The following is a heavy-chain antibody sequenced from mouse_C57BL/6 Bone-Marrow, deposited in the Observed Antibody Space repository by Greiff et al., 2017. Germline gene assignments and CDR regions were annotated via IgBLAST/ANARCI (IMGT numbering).Heavy chain of an antibody. Sequence: QVQLQQSGAELARPGASVKMSCKASGYTFTSYTMHWVKQRPGQGLEWIGYINPSSGYTKYNQKFKDKATLTADKSSSTAYMQLSSLTSEDSAVYYWARDDYDAGGYDYWGQGTTLTVSS. CDR3: ARDDYDAGGYDY. J-gene: IGHJ2*01. CDR2: INPSSGYT. D-gene: IGHD2-4*01. CDR1: GYTFTSYT. V-gene: IGHV1-4*01.